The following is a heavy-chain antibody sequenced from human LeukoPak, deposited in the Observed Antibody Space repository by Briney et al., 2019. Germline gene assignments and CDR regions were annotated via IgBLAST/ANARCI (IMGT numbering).Heavy chain of an antibody. V-gene: IGHV3-23*01. Sequence: GRSLRLSRAASGFTFSSYGMSWVRQAPGKGLEWVSAISGSGGSTYYADSVKGRFTISRDNSKSTVYLQMNSLRAEDTAVFYCAKSWGVEYSSGFYIGVDYWGQGTLVTVSS. CDR3: AKSWGVEYSSGFYIGVDY. CDR2: ISGSGGST. D-gene: IGHD3-22*01. CDR1: GFTFSSYG. J-gene: IGHJ4*02.